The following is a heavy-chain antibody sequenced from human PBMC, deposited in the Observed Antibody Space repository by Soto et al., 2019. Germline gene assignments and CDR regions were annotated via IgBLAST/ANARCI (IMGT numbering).Heavy chain of an antibody. CDR3: ARDAGGGTGSYYRYFDY. Sequence: QVHLQESCPGLVKPSQTLSLTCTVSGASISVHTYYWSWVRQLPGKGLESIGHIYNTGSTYYNPSLKSRLTISLDTSKNQFSLKLNSVTAADTAVYYCARDAGGGTGSYYRYFDYWGQGILVTVSS. CDR2: IYNTGST. CDR1: GASISVHTYY. V-gene: IGHV4-31*03. J-gene: IGHJ4*02. D-gene: IGHD3-10*01.